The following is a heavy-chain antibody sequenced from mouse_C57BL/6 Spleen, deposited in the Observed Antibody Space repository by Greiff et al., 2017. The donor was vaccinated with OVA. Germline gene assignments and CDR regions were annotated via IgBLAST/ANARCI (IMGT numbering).Heavy chain of an antibody. CDR1: GYTFTTYP. Sequence: VQLVESGAELVKPGASVKMSCKASGYTFTTYPIEWMKQNHGKSLEWIGNFHPYNDDTKYNEKFKGKATLTVEKSSSTVYLELSRLTSDDSAVYYCARSGYDGYYVGYYAMDYWGQGTSVTVSS. V-gene: IGHV1-47*01. D-gene: IGHD2-3*01. J-gene: IGHJ4*01. CDR3: ARSGYDGYYVGYYAMDY. CDR2: FHPYNDDT.